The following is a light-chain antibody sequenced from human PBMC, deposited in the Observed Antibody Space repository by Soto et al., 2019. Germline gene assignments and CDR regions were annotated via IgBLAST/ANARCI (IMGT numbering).Light chain of an antibody. CDR3: QQANSFPIT. CDR1: QGFSSW. V-gene: IGKV1D-12*01. CDR2: AAS. J-gene: IGKJ3*01. Sequence: DIQMTQSPSSVSASVGDRVTITCRASQGFSSWLSWYQQKPGKAPKLLIYAASSLQSGVPSRFSGSGSGTDFTLTISRLQPEDFATYYCQQANSFPITFGPGTKVDIK.